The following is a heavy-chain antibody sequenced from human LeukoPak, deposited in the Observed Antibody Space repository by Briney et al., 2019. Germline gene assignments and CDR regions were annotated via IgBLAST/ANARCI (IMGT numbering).Heavy chain of an antibody. V-gene: IGHV3-7*01. CDR1: GFTLGSQA. J-gene: IGHJ4*02. CDR2: IKQDGSEK. Sequence: GGSLRLSCVASGFTLGSQAMTWVRQAPGKGLEWVANIKQDGSEKYYVDSVKGRFTISRDNAKNSLYLQMNSLRAEDTAVYYCARDLDTIYDILTGSGYWGQGTLVTVSS. D-gene: IGHD3-9*01. CDR3: ARDLDTIYDILTGSGY.